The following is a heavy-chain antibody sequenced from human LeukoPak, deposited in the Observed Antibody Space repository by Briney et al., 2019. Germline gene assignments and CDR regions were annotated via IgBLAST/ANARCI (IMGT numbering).Heavy chain of an antibody. J-gene: IGHJ5*02. V-gene: IGHV1-18*04. CDR2: ISVYNGNT. CDR1: GYTFKSHG. Sequence: APVKVSCKASGYTFKSHGISWVRQAPGQGLEWMGWISVYNGNTNYAQKFQGRVTMTTDTSTSTAYMELRSLRSDDTAVYYCARDKGYCSGGSCYYWFDPWGQGTLVTVSS. CDR3: ARDKGYCSGGSCYYWFDP. D-gene: IGHD2-15*01.